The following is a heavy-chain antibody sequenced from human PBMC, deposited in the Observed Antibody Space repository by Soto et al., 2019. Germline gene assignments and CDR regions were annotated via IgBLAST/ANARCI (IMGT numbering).Heavy chain of an antibody. J-gene: IGHJ4*02. CDR2: ISSSSSYI. Sequence: GGSLRLSCAASGFTFSSYSMNWVRQAPGKGLEWVSSISSSSSYIYYADSVKGRFTISRDNAKNSLYLQMNSLRAEDTAVYYCARDRSNYLSENDYWGQGTLVTVSS. CDR3: ARDRSNYLSENDY. D-gene: IGHD4-4*01. CDR1: GFTFSSYS. V-gene: IGHV3-21*01.